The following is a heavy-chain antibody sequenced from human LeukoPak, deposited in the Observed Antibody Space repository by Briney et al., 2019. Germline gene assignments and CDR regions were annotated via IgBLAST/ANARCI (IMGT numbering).Heavy chain of an antibody. V-gene: IGHV1-2*02. CDR3: ARGYSSGWYGYY. CDR2: ITPNSGDT. J-gene: IGHJ4*02. D-gene: IGHD6-19*01. Sequence: ASVKVSCKASGYTFTGYYIHWVRQAPGQGLEWMGWITPNSGDTNYAQKFQGRVTMTSDTSISTAYMELSRLTSDDTAVYYCARGYSSGWYGYYCGQGTLVTVSS. CDR1: GYTFTGYY.